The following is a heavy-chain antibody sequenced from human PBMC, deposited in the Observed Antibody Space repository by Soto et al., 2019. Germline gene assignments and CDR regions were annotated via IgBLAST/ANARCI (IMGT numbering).Heavy chain of an antibody. Sequence: QVQLVQSGAVKKKPGASVKVSCKASGYTFTSYAIDCVRQAPGQRLEWMGWINAGNGNTKYSQKFQGRVNITRDTSACTAYMELSSLRSEDTAVSYCARGFQLWFDTWGQGTLVTVSS. CDR1: GYTFTSYA. CDR3: ARGFQLWFDT. J-gene: IGHJ5*02. D-gene: IGHD3-3*01. CDR2: INAGNGNT. V-gene: IGHV1-3*05.